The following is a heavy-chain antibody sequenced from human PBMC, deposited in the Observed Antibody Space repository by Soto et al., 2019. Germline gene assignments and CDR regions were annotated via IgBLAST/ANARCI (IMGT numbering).Heavy chain of an antibody. V-gene: IGHV4-59*01. J-gene: IGHJ5*02. D-gene: IGHD5-12*01. CDR2: IYYSGST. CDR1: GGSISSYY. Sequence: PSETLSLTCTVSGGSISSYYWSWIRQPPGKGLEWIGYIYYSGSTNYNPPLKSRVTISVDTSKNQFSLKLSSVTAADTAVYYCARDRGRWLQFRWFDPWGQGTLVTVSS. CDR3: ARDRGRWLQFRWFDP.